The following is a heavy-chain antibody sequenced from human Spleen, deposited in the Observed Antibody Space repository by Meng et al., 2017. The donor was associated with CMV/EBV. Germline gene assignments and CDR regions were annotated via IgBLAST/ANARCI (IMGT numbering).Heavy chain of an antibody. J-gene: IGHJ4*02. Sequence: LSCAASGFFFSEYYMSWVRQAPGKGLEWLSYIGSTGSTIFYADSVKGRFTISRDNANNSAYLHMTSLKVEDTAMYYCATESRRGHTLYWGQGALVTVSS. V-gene: IGHV3-11*04. CDR2: IGSTGSTI. D-gene: IGHD2-15*01. CDR1: GFFFSEYY. CDR3: ATESRRGHTLY.